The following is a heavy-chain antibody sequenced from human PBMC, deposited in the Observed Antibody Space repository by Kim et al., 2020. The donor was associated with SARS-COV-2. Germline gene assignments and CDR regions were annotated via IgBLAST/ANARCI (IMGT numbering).Heavy chain of an antibody. D-gene: IGHD3-22*01. CDR3: ANKWLPISPDAFDI. J-gene: IGHJ3*02. V-gene: IGHV3-23*01. Sequence: ESVKGRCTISRDNSKNTLCLQMNSLRAEDTAVYYCANKWLPISPDAFDIWGQGTMVTVSS.